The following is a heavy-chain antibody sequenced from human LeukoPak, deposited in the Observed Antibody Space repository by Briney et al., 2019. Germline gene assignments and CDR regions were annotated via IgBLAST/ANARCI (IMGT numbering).Heavy chain of an antibody. D-gene: IGHD6-6*01. CDR1: GGSFSGYY. CDR3: ARGGGHIAARLTYWFDP. J-gene: IGHJ5*02. Sequence: SETPSLTCAVSGGSFSGYYWSWIRQPPGKGLEWIGEINHSGSTNYNPSLKSRVTISVDTSKNQFSLKLSSVTAADTAVYYCARGGGHIAARLTYWFDPWGQGTLVTVSS. CDR2: INHSGST. V-gene: IGHV4-34*01.